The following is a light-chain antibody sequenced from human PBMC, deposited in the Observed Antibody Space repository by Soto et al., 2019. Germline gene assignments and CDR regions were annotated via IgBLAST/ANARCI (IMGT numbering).Light chain of an antibody. Sequence: EMLLTQSPGALAVSPGEVATLSCRASQSVRDNLAWYQQKPGQAPRLLIYRASIRATGVPARFSGSGSGTEFTLTISGLQSEDVSIYSCQHYNGWPHSFGQRTKVDIK. CDR3: QHYNGWPHS. CDR1: QSVRDN. CDR2: RAS. V-gene: IGKV3-15*01. J-gene: IGKJ2*01.